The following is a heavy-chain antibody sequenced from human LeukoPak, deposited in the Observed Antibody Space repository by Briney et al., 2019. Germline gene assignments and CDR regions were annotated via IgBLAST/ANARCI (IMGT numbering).Heavy chain of an antibody. J-gene: IGHJ5*02. D-gene: IGHD6-19*01. CDR1: GGSFSGYY. V-gene: IGHV4-34*01. CDR3: ARTKKQWLVRGGYNWFDP. Sequence: PSETLSLTCAVYGGSFSGYYWSWIRQPPGKGLEWIGEINHSGSTNYNPSLKSRVTMSVDTSENQFSLKLSSVTAADTAVYYCARTKKQWLVRGGYNWFDPWGQGTLVTVSS. CDR2: INHSGST.